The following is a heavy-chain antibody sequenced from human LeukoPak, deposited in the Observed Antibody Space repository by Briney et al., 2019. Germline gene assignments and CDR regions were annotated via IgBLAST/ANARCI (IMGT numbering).Heavy chain of an antibody. V-gene: IGHV3-30*03. J-gene: IGHJ6*02. CDR3: ATSASRHCSSTSCYYYYGMDV. CDR1: EFTFSSYG. D-gene: IGHD2-2*01. Sequence: PGGSLRLSCAASEFTFSSYGMHWLRQAPAKGLEWVAVISYDGSNKYYADSVKGRFTISRDNSKNTLYLQMNSLRAEDTAVYYCATSASRHCSSTSCYYYYGMDVWGQGTTVTVSS. CDR2: ISYDGSNK.